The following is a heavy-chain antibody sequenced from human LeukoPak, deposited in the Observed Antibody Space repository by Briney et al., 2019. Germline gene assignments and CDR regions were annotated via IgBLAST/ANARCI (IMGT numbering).Heavy chain of an antibody. CDR2: INPNSGGT. Sequence: ASVKVSCKASGYTFTGYYMHWVRQAPGQGLEWMGWINPNSGGTNYAQKFQGGVTMTRDTSISTAYMELSRLRSDDTAVHYCARAPNRLIVPAAMSWFHPWGQGTLVTVSS. CDR3: ARAPNRLIVPAAMSWFHP. J-gene: IGHJ5*02. D-gene: IGHD2-2*01. CDR1: GYTFTGYY. V-gene: IGHV1-2*02.